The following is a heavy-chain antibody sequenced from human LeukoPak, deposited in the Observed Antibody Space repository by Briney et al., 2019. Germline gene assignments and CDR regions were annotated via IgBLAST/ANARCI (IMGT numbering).Heavy chain of an antibody. CDR1: GFTFNNYG. CDR3: AKDLGTSSSDY. D-gene: IGHD6-6*01. J-gene: IGHJ4*02. Sequence: GGSLRLSCAASGFTFNNYGMSWVRQAPGTGLQWVSVIIGSGSDTYYADSVKGRFTISRDNSKNTLYLQMNSLRAEDTAVYYCAKDLGTSSSDYWGQGTLVTVSS. CDR2: IIGSGSDT. V-gene: IGHV3-23*01.